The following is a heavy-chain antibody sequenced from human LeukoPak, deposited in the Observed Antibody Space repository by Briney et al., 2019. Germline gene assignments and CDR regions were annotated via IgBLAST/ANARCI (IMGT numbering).Heavy chain of an antibody. CDR3: AKVRGPRAYYYDSSGYYKFDP. CDR2: ISWNSGSI. Sequence: GGSLRLSCAASGFTFDDYAMHWVRQAPGKGLEWVSGISWNSGSIGYADSVKGRFTISRDNAKNSLYLQMNSLRAEDTALYYCAKVRGPRAYYYDSSGYYKFDPWGQGTLVTVSS. J-gene: IGHJ5*02. CDR1: GFTFDDYA. V-gene: IGHV3-9*01. D-gene: IGHD3-22*01.